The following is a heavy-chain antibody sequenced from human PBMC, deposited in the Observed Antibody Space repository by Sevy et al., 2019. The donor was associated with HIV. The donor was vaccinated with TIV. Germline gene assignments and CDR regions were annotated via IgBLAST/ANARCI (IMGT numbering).Heavy chain of an antibody. CDR2: IYYSGST. Sequence: SETLSLTCTVSGGSISSYYWSWIRQPPGKGLEWIGYIYYSGSTNYNPSLKSRVTISVDTSKNQFSLKLSSVTAADTAVYYCARAYDSSGYSVRHDAFDIWGQGTMVSVSS. CDR1: GGSISSYY. CDR3: ARAYDSSGYSVRHDAFDI. V-gene: IGHV4-59*01. J-gene: IGHJ3*02. D-gene: IGHD3-22*01.